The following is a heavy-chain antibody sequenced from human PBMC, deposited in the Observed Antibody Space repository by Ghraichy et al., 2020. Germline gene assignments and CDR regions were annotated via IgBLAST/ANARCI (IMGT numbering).Heavy chain of an antibody. CDR3: TTDTGYSGYDNYFDY. V-gene: IGHV3-15*01. J-gene: IGHJ4*02. D-gene: IGHD5-12*01. CDR2: IKSKTDGGTT. Sequence: GGSLRLSCAASGFTFSNAWMSWVRQAPGKGLEWVGRIKSKTDGGTTDYAAPAKGRFTISRDDSKNTLYLQMNSLKTEDTAVYYCTTDTGYSGYDNYFDYWGQGTLVTVSS. CDR1: GFTFSNAW.